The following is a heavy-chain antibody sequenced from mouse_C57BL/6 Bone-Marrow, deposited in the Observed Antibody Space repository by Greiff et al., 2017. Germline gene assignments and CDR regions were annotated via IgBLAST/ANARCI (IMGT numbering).Heavy chain of an antibody. Sequence: LQESGPELVKPGASVKISCKASGYSFTDYNMNWVKQSNGKSLEWIGVINPNYGTTSYNQKFKGKATLTVDQSSSTAYMQLNSLTSEDSAVYYCARSGLFITTVVRADWFAYWGQGTLVTVSA. CDR2: INPNYGTT. CDR1: GYSFTDYN. D-gene: IGHD1-1*01. V-gene: IGHV1-39*01. CDR3: ARSGLFITTVVRADWFAY. J-gene: IGHJ3*01.